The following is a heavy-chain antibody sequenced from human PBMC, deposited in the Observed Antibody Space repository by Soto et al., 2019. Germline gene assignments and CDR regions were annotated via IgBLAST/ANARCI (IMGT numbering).Heavy chain of an antibody. D-gene: IGHD6-19*01. CDR1: GFTFSGYG. J-gene: IGHJ4*02. Sequence: GSLRISCAASGFTFSGYGMHWVRQAPGKGLEWVAVISYDGSNKYYADSVKGRFTISRDNSKNTLYLQMNSLRAEDTAVYYCAKSKRQWLAIEDYWGQGTLVTLSS. CDR2: ISYDGSNK. V-gene: IGHV3-30*18. CDR3: AKSKRQWLAIEDY.